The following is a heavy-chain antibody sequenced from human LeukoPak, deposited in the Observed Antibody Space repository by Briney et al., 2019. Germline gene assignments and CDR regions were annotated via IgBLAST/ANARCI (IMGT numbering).Heavy chain of an antibody. V-gene: IGHV1-8*01. J-gene: IGHJ4*02. CDR2: MNPNSGNT. CDR1: GYTFTSYD. Sequence: ASVKVSCKASGYTFTSYDINWVRQATGQGLEWMGWMNPNSGNTGYAQKFQGRVTMTRNTSISTAYMELSSLRSEDTAVYYCARGSSSWYDPDYWGQGTLVTVSS. D-gene: IGHD6-13*01. CDR3: ARGSSSWYDPDY.